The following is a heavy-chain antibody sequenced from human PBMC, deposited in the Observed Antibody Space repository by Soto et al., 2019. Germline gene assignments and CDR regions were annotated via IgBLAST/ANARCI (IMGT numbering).Heavy chain of an antibody. CDR1: GYIFVNYG. V-gene: IGHV1-18*01. Sequence: QVQLVQSGDEVRKPGSSVKVSCKASGYIFVNYGIAWVRQAPGQGLEWMGWISTYSGNTHYASKVQGRLTMTTDTSTSTVYMGLGSLTSDDTAVYYCAMVDNYVTPTPQDVWGQGTTVTVSS. CDR3: AMVDNYVTPTPQDV. J-gene: IGHJ6*02. CDR2: ISTYSGNT. D-gene: IGHD3-16*01.